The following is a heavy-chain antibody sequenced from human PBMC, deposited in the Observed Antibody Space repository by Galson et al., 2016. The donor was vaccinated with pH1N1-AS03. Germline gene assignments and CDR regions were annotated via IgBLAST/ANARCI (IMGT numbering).Heavy chain of an antibody. J-gene: IGHJ5*02. Sequence: SVKVSCKASGYTSTTYDINWVRQAPGQGLEWMGWMNPDSGNTGYAPSFQGRVTITRDTSISTAYMELSSLRSEDTAVYYCARGVVDYSGPACSGTLRFDPWGQGTLVTSPQ. CDR2: MNPDSGNT. D-gene: IGHD1-26*01. CDR1: GYTSTTYD. CDR3: ARGVVDYSGPACSGTLRFDP. V-gene: IGHV1-8*03.